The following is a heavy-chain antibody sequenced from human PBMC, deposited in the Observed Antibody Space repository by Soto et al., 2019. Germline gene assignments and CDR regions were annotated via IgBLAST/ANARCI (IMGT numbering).Heavy chain of an antibody. CDR1: GGTFSSYA. J-gene: IGHJ3*02. D-gene: IGHD3-3*01. Sequence: QVQLVQSGAEVKKPGSSVKVSCTASGGTFSSYAISWVRQAPGQGLEWMGGIIPIFGTANYAQKFQGRVTITADESTSTAYMELSSLRSEDTAVYYCASRDFWSGYYTGSHRFAFDIWGQGTMVTVSS. V-gene: IGHV1-69*01. CDR3: ASRDFWSGYYTGSHRFAFDI. CDR2: IIPIFGTA.